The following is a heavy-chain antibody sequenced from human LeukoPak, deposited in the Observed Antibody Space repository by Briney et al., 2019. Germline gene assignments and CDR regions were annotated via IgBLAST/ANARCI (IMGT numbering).Heavy chain of an antibody. V-gene: IGHV3-21*01. CDR1: GFTFSSYS. J-gene: IGHJ3*02. CDR3: ARDEYYDFWSGYYFWSAFDI. CDR2: ISSSSSYI. D-gene: IGHD3-3*01. Sequence: GGSLRLSCAASGFTFSSYSMNWVRQAPGKGLEWVSSISSSSSYIYYADSVKGRFTISRDNAKNPLYLQMNSLRAEDTAVYYCARDEYYDFWSGYYFWSAFDIRGQGTMVTVSS.